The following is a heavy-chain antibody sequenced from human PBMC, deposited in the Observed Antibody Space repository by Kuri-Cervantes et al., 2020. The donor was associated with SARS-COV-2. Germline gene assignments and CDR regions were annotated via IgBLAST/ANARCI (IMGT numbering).Heavy chain of an antibody. Sequence: SVKVSCKASGGTFSSYAISWVRQAPGPGLEWMGGIIPIFGTANYAQKFQGRVTITADKSTSTAYMELSSLRSEDTAVYYCARDYYYDSSGYYYRFDYWGQGTLVTVSS. CDR3: ARDYYYDSSGYYYRFDY. D-gene: IGHD3-22*01. CDR1: GGTFSSYA. V-gene: IGHV1-69*06. CDR2: IIPIFGTA. J-gene: IGHJ4*02.